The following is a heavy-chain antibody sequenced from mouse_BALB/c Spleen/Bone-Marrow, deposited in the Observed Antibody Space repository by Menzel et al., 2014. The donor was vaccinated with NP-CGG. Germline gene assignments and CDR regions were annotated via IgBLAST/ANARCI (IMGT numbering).Heavy chain of an antibody. CDR2: IDPANGNT. V-gene: IGHV14-3*02. D-gene: IGHD1-2*01. CDR1: GFNIKDTY. Sequence: DVQLQESGAELVKPGASVELSCTASGFNIKDTYMHWVKQRPEQGLEWIGRIDPANGNTKYDPKFQGKATITADTSSNTAYLQLSSLTSEDTAVYYCARGGTTATWYFDVWGAGTTVTVSS. CDR3: ARGGTTATWYFDV. J-gene: IGHJ1*01.